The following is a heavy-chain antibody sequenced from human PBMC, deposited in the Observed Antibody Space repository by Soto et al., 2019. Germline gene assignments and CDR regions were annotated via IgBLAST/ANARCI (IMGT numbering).Heavy chain of an antibody. J-gene: IGHJ4*02. CDR1: GFTFSIYW. CDR3: SRVGGSTWH. D-gene: IGHD1-26*01. Sequence: PGGSLRLSCAASGFTFSIYWMHWVRQAPGKGLVWVSRINSDGSSTNYADVVKGRFTISRDNAKNTLYLQMNSLRVEDTAVYYCSRVGGSTWHWGQGPLVTVSS. V-gene: IGHV3-74*01. CDR2: INSDGSST.